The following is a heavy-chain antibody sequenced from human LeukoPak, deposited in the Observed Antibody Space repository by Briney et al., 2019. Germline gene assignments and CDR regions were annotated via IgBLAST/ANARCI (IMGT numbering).Heavy chain of an antibody. CDR1: GFTYSSYT. D-gene: IGHD6-13*01. CDR2: ISGSGGGT. Sequence: GGSLRPSSAASGFTYSSYTMSWVRQAPGKGLEWVSAISGSGGGTYYADSVKGRFTISRDNSKNTLYLQMNSLRAEDTAVYYCAKGLTGVATAYSYWGQGALVTVSS. CDR3: AKGLTGVATAYSY. J-gene: IGHJ4*02. V-gene: IGHV3-23*01.